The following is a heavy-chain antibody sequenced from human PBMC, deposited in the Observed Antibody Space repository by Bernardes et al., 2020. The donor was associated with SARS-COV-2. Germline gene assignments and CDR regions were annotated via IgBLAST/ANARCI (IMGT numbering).Heavy chain of an antibody. CDR1: GISFDNYG. J-gene: IGHJ6*02. V-gene: IGHV3-30*02. D-gene: IGHD2-8*01. CDR3: TKENVDASFSVGYGMDV. Sequence: GGSLRLSCAMSGISFDNYGIHWVRQAPGKGLEWLSFISFDGSNKYDADSVKGRFTISKDNSRNTVYLQMDSLRVEDTAIYYCTKENVDASFSVGYGMDVWGQGTTVTISS. CDR2: ISFDGSNK.